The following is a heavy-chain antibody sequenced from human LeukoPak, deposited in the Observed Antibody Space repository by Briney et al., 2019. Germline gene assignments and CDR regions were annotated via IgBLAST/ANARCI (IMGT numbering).Heavy chain of an antibody. CDR2: IIPIFGTA. CDR1: GGTFSSYA. J-gene: IGHJ4*02. CDR3: ARFRYDSSGYFDY. Sequence: SVKVSCKASGGTFSSYAISWVRQAPGQGLEWMGGIIPIFGTANYAQKFQGRVTITADKSTSTAYMELSSLRSEDTAVYYCARFRYDSSGYFDYWGQGTLVTVSS. V-gene: IGHV1-69*06. D-gene: IGHD3-22*01.